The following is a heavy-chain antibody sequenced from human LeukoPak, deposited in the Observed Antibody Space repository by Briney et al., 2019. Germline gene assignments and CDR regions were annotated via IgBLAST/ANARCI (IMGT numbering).Heavy chain of an antibody. CDR2: ISSSGDTT. CDR1: GFTFSSYS. D-gene: IGHD2-2*03. CDR3: AKDQGGYCSSFSCYSGDYGYFQH. Sequence: GGSLRLSCAASGFTFSSYSMNWVRQAPGKGLEWVSYISSSGDTTSYADSVKGRFTISRDNAKNTVYLQMNSLRAEDTAVYYCAKDQGGYCSSFSCYSGDYGYFQHWGQGTLVTVSS. J-gene: IGHJ1*01. V-gene: IGHV3-48*01.